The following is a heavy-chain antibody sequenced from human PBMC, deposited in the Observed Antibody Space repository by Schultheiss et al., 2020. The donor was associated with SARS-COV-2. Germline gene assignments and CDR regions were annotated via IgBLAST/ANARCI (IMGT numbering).Heavy chain of an antibody. J-gene: IGHJ5*02. D-gene: IGHD6-13*01. Sequence: SETLSLTCTVSGGSISSYYWSWIRQPAGKGLEWIGRIYTSGSTNYNPSLKSRVTISVDKSKNQFSLKLSSVTAADTAVYYCARFPLQYSSSWEEWWFDPWGQGTLVTVSS. CDR2: IYTSGST. CDR3: ARFPLQYSSSWEEWWFDP. CDR1: GGSISSYY. V-gene: IGHV4-4*07.